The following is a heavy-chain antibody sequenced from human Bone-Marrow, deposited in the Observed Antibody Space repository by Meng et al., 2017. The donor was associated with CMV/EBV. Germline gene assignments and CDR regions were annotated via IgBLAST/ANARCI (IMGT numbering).Heavy chain of an antibody. CDR2: INQDGSEK. D-gene: IGHD2-15*01. V-gene: IGHV3-7*01. CDR3: ARDSRLGVAYYYYGMDV. J-gene: IGHJ6*02. CDR1: GFTFSRYW. Sequence: GGSLRLSCAASGFTFSRYWMSWVRQAPGKGLEWVANINQDGSEKYYVDSMKGRFTISRDNAKNSLCLQMNSLRAEDTAVYYCARDSRLGVAYYYYGMDVWGQGTTVTGSS.